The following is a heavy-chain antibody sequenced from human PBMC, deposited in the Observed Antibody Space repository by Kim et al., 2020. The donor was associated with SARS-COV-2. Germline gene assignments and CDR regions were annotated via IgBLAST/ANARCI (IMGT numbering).Heavy chain of an antibody. V-gene: IGHV4-34*01. CDR1: GGSFSGYY. D-gene: IGHD3-22*01. CDR3: ARLALRMIVDYYYYGMDV. J-gene: IGHJ6*02. CDR2: INHSGST. Sequence: SETLSLTCAVYGGSFSGYYWSWIRQPPGKGLEWIGEINHSGSTNYNPSLKSRVTISVDTSKNQFSLKLSSVTAADTAVYYCARLALRMIVDYYYYGMDVWGQGTTVTVSS.